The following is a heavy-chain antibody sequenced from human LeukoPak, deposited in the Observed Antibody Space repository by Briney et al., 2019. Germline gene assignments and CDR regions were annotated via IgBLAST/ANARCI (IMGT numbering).Heavy chain of an antibody. CDR1: GGSISSDDYY. Sequence: SETLSLTCTVSGGSISSDDYYWSWIRQLPGKGLEWIGYFYYSGSTYYNPSLKSRVTISEDTSTNQFSLKVSSVTAADTAVYYCATSATGDHVGYWGQGTLVTVSS. CDR3: ATSATGDHVGY. V-gene: IGHV4-31*03. CDR2: FYYSGST. D-gene: IGHD1-26*01. J-gene: IGHJ4*02.